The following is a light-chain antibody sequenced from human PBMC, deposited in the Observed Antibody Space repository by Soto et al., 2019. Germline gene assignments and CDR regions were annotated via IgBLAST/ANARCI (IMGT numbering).Light chain of an antibody. V-gene: IGKV1-13*02. J-gene: IGKJ2*01. Sequence: AIQMTQSPSSLSASVGDRVTISCRASQGIGNALGWYQQKPGKPPKVLIYGASNLDTAVPSRFRGSGSGTQFTLTISSLQPDDSATYYCQQYKTYMYTFGQGTKVDIK. CDR2: GAS. CDR1: QGIGNA. CDR3: QQYKTYMYT.